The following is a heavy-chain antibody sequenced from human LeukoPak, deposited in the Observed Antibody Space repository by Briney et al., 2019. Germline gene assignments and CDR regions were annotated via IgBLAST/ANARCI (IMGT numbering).Heavy chain of an antibody. CDR1: GFTFSTYP. D-gene: IGHD2-2*01. Sequence: PGNSLRLSCAASGFTFSTYPMHWVRQALGKGLEWVSLFSHDGTIRYADSVKGRFTISRDNSKNPLYLQMNSLRAEDTAVYYCAKDGIGTYCSSTSCYGGFDYWGQGTLVTVSS. CDR3: AKDGIGTYCSSTSCYGGFDY. V-gene: IGHV3-30*04. CDR2: FSHDGTIR. J-gene: IGHJ4*02.